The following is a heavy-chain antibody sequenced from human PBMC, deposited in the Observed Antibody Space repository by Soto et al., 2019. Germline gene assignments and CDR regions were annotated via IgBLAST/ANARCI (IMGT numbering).Heavy chain of an antibody. V-gene: IGHV3-23*01. CDR2: IGDRGTTA. Sequence: EVQLLQSGGGLVQPGGSLRLSCVGSGFTFSRYAMIWVRQTPGKGLEWVSGIGDRGTTAYYADSVKGRFTISRDNSGNTLFLQMNSLRAEDTAVYYCAKDRLGDYYYYGVDVCGQGTRVTVS. D-gene: IGHD4-17*01. CDR1: GFTFSRYA. J-gene: IGHJ6*02. CDR3: AKDRLGDYYYYGVDV.